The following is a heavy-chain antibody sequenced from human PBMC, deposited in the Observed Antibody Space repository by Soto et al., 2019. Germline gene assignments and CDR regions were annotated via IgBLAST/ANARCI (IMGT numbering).Heavy chain of an antibody. CDR2: ISSTTNYI. CDR3: ARESEDLTSNFDY. J-gene: IGHJ4*02. V-gene: IGHV3-21*06. Sequence: EVQLVESGGGLVKPGGSLRLSCAASGFTFTRYSMNWVRQAPGKGLEWVSSISSTTNYIYYGDSMKGPFTISRDNAKTSVYLEMNSLRAEDTAVYYCARESEDLTSNFDYCGQGTLVTVSS. CDR1: GFTFTRYS.